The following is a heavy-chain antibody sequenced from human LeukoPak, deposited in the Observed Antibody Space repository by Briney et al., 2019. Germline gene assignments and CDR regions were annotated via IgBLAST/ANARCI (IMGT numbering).Heavy chain of an antibody. J-gene: IGHJ4*02. Sequence: GGSLRLSCAASGSTFGDYVMHWVRQAPGKGLEWVSLISGDGGSTSYSDSVKGRFTISRDNSKNSLHLQMNSLTSEDTAFYYCAKDLVSWCGGDCYIENWGQGTLVSVSS. D-gene: IGHD2-21*02. CDR1: GSTFGDYV. CDR2: ISGDGGST. V-gene: IGHV3-43*02. CDR3: AKDLVSWCGGDCYIEN.